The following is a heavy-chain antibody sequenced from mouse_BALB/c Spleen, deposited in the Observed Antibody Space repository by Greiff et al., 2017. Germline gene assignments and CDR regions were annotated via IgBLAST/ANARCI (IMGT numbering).Heavy chain of an antibody. V-gene: IGHV1-14*01. Sequence: EVQLQESGPELVKPGASVKMSCKASGYTFTSYVMHWVKQKPGQGLEWIGYINPYNDGTKYNEKFKGKATLTSDKSSSTAYMELSSLTSEDSAVYYCARGDGSAWFAYWGQGTLVTVSA. J-gene: IGHJ3*01. CDR1: GYTFTSYV. CDR3: ARGDGSAWFAY. D-gene: IGHD1-1*01. CDR2: INPYNDGT.